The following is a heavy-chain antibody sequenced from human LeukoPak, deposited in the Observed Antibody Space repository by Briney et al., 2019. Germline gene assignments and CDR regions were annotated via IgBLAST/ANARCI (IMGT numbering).Heavy chain of an antibody. D-gene: IGHD3-22*01. J-gene: IGHJ4*02. CDR3: AMSYYYDSSGYPPDY. CDR2: ISYDGSNK. Sequence: GGSLRLSCAASRFTFNTYAVNWVRQAPGKGLEWVAVISYDGSNKYYADSVKGRFTISRDNSKNTLYLQMNSLRAEDTAVYYCAMSYYYDSSGYPPDYWGQGTLVTVSS. V-gene: IGHV3-30-3*01. CDR1: RFTFNTYA.